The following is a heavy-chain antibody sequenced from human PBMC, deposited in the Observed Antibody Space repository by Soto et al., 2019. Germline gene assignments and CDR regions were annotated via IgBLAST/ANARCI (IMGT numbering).Heavy chain of an antibody. CDR3: AKTRGAMIYAISVYGMDV. CDR1: GVTFSSFA. Sequence: EVQLLESGGGLVQPWGSLRLSCAASGVTFSSFALNWVRQAPGKGLEWVSIISGSADSTFYADSVKGRFTISRDTSKNMLYLQINSLRAEDTAVYYCAKTRGAMIYAISVYGMDVWGQGTTVNVSS. J-gene: IGHJ6*02. V-gene: IGHV3-23*01. CDR2: ISGSADST. D-gene: IGHD2-8*01.